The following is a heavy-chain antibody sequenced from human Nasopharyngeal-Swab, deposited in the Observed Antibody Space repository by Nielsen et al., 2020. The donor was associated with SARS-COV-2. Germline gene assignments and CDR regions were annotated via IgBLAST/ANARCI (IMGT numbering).Heavy chain of an antibody. D-gene: IGHD2-2*01. V-gene: IGHV3-30*02. J-gene: IGHJ4*02. CDR3: AKDLGYCSSTSCAAGSFDY. CDR2: IRYDGSNK. CDR1: GFTFSSYG. Sequence: GESLKISCAAFGFTFSSYGMHWVRQAPGKGLEWVAFIRYDGSNKYYADSVKGRFTISRDNSKNTLYLQMNSLRAEDTAVYYCAKDLGYCSSTSCAAGSFDYWGQGTLVTVSS.